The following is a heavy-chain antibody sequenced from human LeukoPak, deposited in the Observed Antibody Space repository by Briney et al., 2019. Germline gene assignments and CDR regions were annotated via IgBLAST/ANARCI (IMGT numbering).Heavy chain of an antibody. CDR2: IYYSGST. CDR1: GGSISSSSYY. D-gene: IGHD3-22*01. CDR3: ARPMIVGKWGAFDI. V-gene: IGHV4-39*01. J-gene: IGHJ3*02. Sequence: SETLSLTCTVSGGSISSSSYYWGWIRQPPGKGLEWIGSIYYSGSTYYNPPLKSRVTISVDTSKNQFSLKLSSVTAADTAVYYCARPMIVGKWGAFDIWGQGTMVTVSS.